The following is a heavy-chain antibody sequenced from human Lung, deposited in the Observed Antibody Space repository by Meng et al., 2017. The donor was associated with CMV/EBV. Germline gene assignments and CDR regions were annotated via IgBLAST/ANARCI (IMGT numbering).Heavy chain of an antibody. D-gene: IGHD3-3*01. V-gene: IGHV1-2*02. CDR2: INPNSGGT. CDR1: GYTFTGYY. CDR3: ARPGRDFWSGYRAHLLMDV. Sequence: SVKVSXKASGYTFTGYYMHWVRQAPGQGLEWMGWINPNSGGTNYAQKFQGRVTMTRDTSISTAYMELSRLRSDDTAVYYCARPGRDFWSGYRAHLLMDVWGQGTXVTVSS. J-gene: IGHJ6*01.